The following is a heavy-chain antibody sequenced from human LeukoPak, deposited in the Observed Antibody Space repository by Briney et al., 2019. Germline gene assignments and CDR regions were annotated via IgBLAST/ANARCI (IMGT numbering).Heavy chain of an antibody. V-gene: IGHV3-64D*06. D-gene: IGHD6-13*01. CDR1: GFIFSGYA. CDR3: VNAIIASAVNFIFVL. J-gene: IGHJ5*02. CDR2: ISSGGNTT. Sequence: GGSLRLSCSASGFIFSGYAMHWVRQAPGKELECVSCISSGGNTTYYADSVKGRFTISRDDAKNSLYLQMNSLRVEDPAVYHCVNAIIASAVNFIFVLWGEGTLVTVST.